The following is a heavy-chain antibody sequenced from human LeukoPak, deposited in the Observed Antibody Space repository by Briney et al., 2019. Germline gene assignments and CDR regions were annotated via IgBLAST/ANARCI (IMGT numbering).Heavy chain of an antibody. V-gene: IGHV3-30*04. CDR2: ISYDGSNK. CDR3: ARDYYYDSSGFLEGFDY. J-gene: IGHJ4*02. D-gene: IGHD3-22*01. CDR1: GFTFSSYA. Sequence: GRSLRLSCAASGFTFSSYAMHWVRQAPGKGLESVAVISYDGSNKYYADSVKGRFTISGDNSKNTLYLQMNSLRAEDTAVYYCARDYYYDSSGFLEGFDYWGQGTLVTVSS.